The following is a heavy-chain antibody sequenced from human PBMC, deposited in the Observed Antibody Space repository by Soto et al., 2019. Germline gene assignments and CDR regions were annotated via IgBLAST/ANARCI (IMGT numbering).Heavy chain of an antibody. CDR1: GFTFSRYA. CDR2: IRTSVGDT. J-gene: IGHJ4*02. Sequence: EVQLLESGGDLVQPWGSLRLSCAASGFTFSRYAMNWVRQAPGKGLEWVSTIRTSVGDTYYAASVKGRFTISRDNSKSTVYLHLNRLRAEDTAIYYCAKDPTYDYGYFDSWGQGTLVTVSS. CDR3: AKDPTYDYGYFDS. V-gene: IGHV3-23*01. D-gene: IGHD4-17*01.